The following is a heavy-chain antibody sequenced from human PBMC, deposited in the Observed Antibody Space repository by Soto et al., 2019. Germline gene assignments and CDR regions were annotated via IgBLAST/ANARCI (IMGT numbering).Heavy chain of an antibody. Sequence: ASVKVSCKASGYTFTSYGISWVRQAPGQGLEWMGWISAYNGNTNYAQKLQGRVTMTTDTSTSTAYMELSSLRSEDTAVYYCARGGWNLPREDYYYGMDVWGQGTTVTVSS. D-gene: IGHD6-19*01. CDR3: ARGGWNLPREDYYYGMDV. J-gene: IGHJ6*02. CDR1: GYTFTSYG. CDR2: ISAYNGNT. V-gene: IGHV1-18*01.